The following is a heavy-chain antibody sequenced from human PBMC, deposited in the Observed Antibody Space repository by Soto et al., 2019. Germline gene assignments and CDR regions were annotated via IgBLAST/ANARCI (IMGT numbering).Heavy chain of an antibody. D-gene: IGHD3-3*01. V-gene: IGHV4-59*01. J-gene: IGHJ5*02. CDR3: ARVGVRFLELAWFDP. CDR2: IYYSGST. Sequence: PSETLSLTCTVSGGSISSYYWSWIRQPPGKGLEWIGYIYYSGSTNYNPSIKSRVTISVDTSKNQFSLKLISVTAADTAVYYCARVGVRFLELAWFDPWGQGTLVTVSS. CDR1: GGSISSYY.